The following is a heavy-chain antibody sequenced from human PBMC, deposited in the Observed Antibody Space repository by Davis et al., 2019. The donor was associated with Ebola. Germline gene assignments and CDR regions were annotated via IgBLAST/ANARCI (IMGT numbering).Heavy chain of an antibody. D-gene: IGHD4-11*01. V-gene: IGHV4-59*01. CDR2: IYYSGST. J-gene: IGHJ4*02. Sequence: MPSETLSLTCTVSGVSISSNSWSWIRQPPGKGLEWIGYIYYSGSTNYNPSLKSRVTISVDTSKNQFSLKLTSVTAADTAVYYCARDRHYSNYGGWDYWGQGTLVTVSS. CDR1: GVSISSNS. CDR3: ARDRHYSNYGGWDY.